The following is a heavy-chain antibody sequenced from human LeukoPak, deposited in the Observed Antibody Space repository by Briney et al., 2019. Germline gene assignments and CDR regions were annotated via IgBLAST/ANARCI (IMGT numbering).Heavy chain of an antibody. V-gene: IGHV1-8*01. J-gene: IGHJ4*02. Sequence: ASVKVSCRASGHTFTTYDLNWVRQAPGQGLEWLGWMSPNSGNTGYAQKFQGRVTMTRDTSISTAYMELSSLRSEDTAVYYCARGPPNWGFDYRGQGTLVTVSS. CDR1: GHTFTTYD. CDR3: ARGPPNWGFDY. D-gene: IGHD7-27*01. CDR2: MSPNSGNT.